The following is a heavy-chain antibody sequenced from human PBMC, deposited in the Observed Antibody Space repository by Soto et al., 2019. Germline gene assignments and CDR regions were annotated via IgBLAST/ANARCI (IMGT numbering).Heavy chain of an antibody. V-gene: IGHV1-18*01. D-gene: IGHD2-21*02. CDR2: ISAYNGNT. CDR3: ARSIVVVTALDY. J-gene: IGHJ4*02. Sequence: ASVKVSCKASGYTFTSYGISWVRQAPGQGLEWMGWISAYNGNTNYAQKLQGRVTMTTDTSTSTAYMELRSLRSEDTAVYYCARSIVVVTALDYWGQGTLVIVSS. CDR1: GYTFTSYG.